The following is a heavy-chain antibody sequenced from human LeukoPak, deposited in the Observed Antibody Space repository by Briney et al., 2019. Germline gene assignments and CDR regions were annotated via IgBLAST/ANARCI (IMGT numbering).Heavy chain of an antibody. V-gene: IGHV4-59*01. D-gene: IGHD3-22*01. CDR2: IYYSGST. CDR3: TRGSIAYYYMDV. CDR1: GGSISSYY. J-gene: IGHJ6*03. Sequence: SETLSLTCTVSGGSISSYYWSWIRQPAGKGLEWIGNIYYSGSTNYNPSLKSRVTISVDTSKNQFSLKLSSVTAADTAVYYCTRGSIAYYYMDVWGKGTTVTIS.